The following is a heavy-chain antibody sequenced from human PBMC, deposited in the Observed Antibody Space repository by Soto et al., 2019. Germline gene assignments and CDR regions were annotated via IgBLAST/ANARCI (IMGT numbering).Heavy chain of an antibody. V-gene: IGHV3-11*05. CDR3: ARGRGAAADYFDF. D-gene: IGHD6-13*01. CDR1: GFTFSDYY. J-gene: IGHJ4*02. Sequence: QVQLVESGGGLVKPGGSLRLSCAVSGFTFSDYYMTWIRQAPGKGLEWVSYISSSTSHTNYADSVKGRFTIYRDNAKNSLFLQMNSLRAEDTAVYYCARGRGAAADYFDFWGQGTLVTVYS. CDR2: ISSSTSHT.